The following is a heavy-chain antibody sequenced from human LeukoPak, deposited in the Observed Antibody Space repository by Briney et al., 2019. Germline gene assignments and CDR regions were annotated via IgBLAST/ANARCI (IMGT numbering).Heavy chain of an antibody. V-gene: IGHV1-2*02. CDR2: INPNSGGT. J-gene: IGHJ4*02. CDR3: ARDPDYYDSSGYYY. CDR1: GYTFTGYY. D-gene: IGHD3-22*01. Sequence: EASVKVSCKASGYTFTGYYMHWVRQAPGQGLGWMGWINPNSGGTNYAQKFQGRVTMTRDTSISTAYMELSRLRSDDTAVYYCARDPDYYDSSGYYYWGQGTLVTVSS.